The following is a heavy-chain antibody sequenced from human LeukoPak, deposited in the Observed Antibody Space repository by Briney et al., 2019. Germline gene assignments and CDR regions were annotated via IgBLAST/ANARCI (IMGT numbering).Heavy chain of an antibody. Sequence: AGGSLRLSCTASGFTFSSYGMHWVRQAPGKGLEWVAFIRYDGSNKYYADSVKGRFTISRDNAKNSLYLQMNSLRAEDTAVYYCARATFSSSCPLDYWGQGTLVTVSS. CDR1: GFTFSSYG. CDR2: IRYDGSNK. V-gene: IGHV3-30*02. J-gene: IGHJ4*02. D-gene: IGHD6-13*01. CDR3: ARATFSSSCPLDY.